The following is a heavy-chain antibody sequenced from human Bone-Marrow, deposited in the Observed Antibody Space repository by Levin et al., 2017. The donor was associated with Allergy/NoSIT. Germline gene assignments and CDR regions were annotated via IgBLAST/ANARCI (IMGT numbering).Heavy chain of an antibody. D-gene: IGHD5-24*01. Sequence: SQTLSLTCAVYGGSFSGYYWSWIRQPPGKGLEWIGEINHSGSTNYNPSLKSRVTISVDTSKNQFSLKLSSVTAADTAVYYCATRADPFDYWGQGTLVTVSS. J-gene: IGHJ4*02. CDR3: ATRADPFDY. V-gene: IGHV4-34*01. CDR2: INHSGST. CDR1: GGSFSGYY.